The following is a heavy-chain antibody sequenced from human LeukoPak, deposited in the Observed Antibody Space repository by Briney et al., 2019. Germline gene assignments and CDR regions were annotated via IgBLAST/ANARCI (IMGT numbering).Heavy chain of an antibody. D-gene: IGHD5-12*01. CDR3: ARHPPSVADIGSYFDY. CDR1: GDSISNLY. J-gene: IGHJ4*02. V-gene: IGHV4-59*08. Sequence: SATLSLTCTVSGDSISNLYWSWIRQPPGKGLEFIGYIHYTESAYYSPSLKSRVTISVDTSKNQLSLKLTSVTAADTAVYYCARHPPSVADIGSYFDYWGQGILVTVSS. CDR2: IHYTESA.